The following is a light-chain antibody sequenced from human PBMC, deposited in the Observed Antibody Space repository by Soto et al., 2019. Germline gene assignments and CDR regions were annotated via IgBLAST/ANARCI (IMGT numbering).Light chain of an antibody. Sequence: QSVVTQEPSFSVSPGGTVTLTCGLSSGSVSTSYYPSWYQQTPGQAPRTPIYSTNTRSSGVPDRFSGSILGNKAALTITGAQADDESDYYCVLYMGSGISIGGGTQLTVL. CDR2: STN. CDR3: VLYMGSGIS. V-gene: IGLV8-61*01. J-gene: IGLJ7*01. CDR1: SGSVSTSYY.